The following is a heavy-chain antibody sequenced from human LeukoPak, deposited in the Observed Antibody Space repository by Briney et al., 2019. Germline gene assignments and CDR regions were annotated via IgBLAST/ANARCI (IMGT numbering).Heavy chain of an antibody. D-gene: IGHD3-22*01. CDR2: INHSGST. Sequence: SGTLSLTCAVSGGSISSSNWWSWVRQPPGKGLEWIGEINHSGSTNYNPSLKSRVTISVDTSKNQFSLKLSSVTAADTAVYYCARGTYYYDSSGYYYSLRYFDYWGQGTLVTVSS. CDR3: ARGTYYYDSSGYYYSLRYFDY. CDR1: GGSISSSNW. J-gene: IGHJ4*02. V-gene: IGHV4-4*02.